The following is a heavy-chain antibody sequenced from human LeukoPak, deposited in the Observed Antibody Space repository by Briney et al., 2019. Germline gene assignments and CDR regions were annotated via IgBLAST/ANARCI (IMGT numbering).Heavy chain of an antibody. CDR2: INPSGGST. J-gene: IGHJ5*02. CDR1: GYTFTSYY. D-gene: IGHD3-3*01. CDR3: AREGLTIFGGPAGWFDP. V-gene: IGHV1-46*01. Sequence: ASVTVSCKASGYTFTSYYMHWVRQAPGQGLEWMGIINPSGGSTSYAQKFQGRVTMTRDTSTSTVYMELSSLRSEDTAVYYCAREGLTIFGGPAGWFDPWGQGTLVTVSS.